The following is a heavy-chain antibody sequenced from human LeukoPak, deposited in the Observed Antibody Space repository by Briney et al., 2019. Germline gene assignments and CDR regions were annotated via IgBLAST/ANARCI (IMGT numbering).Heavy chain of an antibody. J-gene: IGHJ6*03. CDR1: GGSFSGYY. D-gene: IGHD6-19*01. V-gene: IGHV4-34*01. CDR3: ARSPPSPSSGWVYYYYYMDV. CDR2: INHSGST. Sequence: PSETLSLTCAVYGGSFSGYYWSWIRQPPGKGLEWIEEINHSGSTNYNPSLKSRVTISVDTSKNQFSLKLSSVTAADTAVYYCARSPPSPSSGWVYYYYYMDVWGKGTTVTVSS.